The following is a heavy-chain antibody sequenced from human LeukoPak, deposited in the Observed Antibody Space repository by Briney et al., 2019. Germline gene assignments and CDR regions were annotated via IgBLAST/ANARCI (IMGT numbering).Heavy chain of an antibody. CDR2: INPNSGGT. CDR1: GYTLTGHY. D-gene: IGHD1-14*01. CDR3: ARFPSVSYYMDV. Sequence: ASVKVSCKASGYTLTGHYMHWVRQAPGQGHEWMGWINPNSGGTNYAQKFQGRVTMTRDTSISTVYMELSRLRSDDTAVYYCARFPSVSYYMDVWGKGTTVTVSS. J-gene: IGHJ6*03. V-gene: IGHV1-2*02.